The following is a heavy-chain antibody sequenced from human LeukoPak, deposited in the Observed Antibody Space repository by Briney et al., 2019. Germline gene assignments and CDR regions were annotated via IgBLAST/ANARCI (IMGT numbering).Heavy chain of an antibody. Sequence: GASVKVSCKASGGTFSSYAISWVRQAPGQGLEWMGRIIPIFGTANYVQKFQGRVTITTDESTSTAYMELSSLRSEDTAVYYCALGYYYGSGSFDYWGQGTLVTVSS. D-gene: IGHD3-10*01. CDR2: IIPIFGTA. V-gene: IGHV1-69*05. CDR1: GGTFSSYA. J-gene: IGHJ4*02. CDR3: ALGYYYGSGSFDY.